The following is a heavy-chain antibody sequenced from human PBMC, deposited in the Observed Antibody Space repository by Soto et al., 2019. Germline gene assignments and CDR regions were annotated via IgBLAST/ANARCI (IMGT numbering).Heavy chain of an antibody. J-gene: IGHJ4*02. D-gene: IGHD5-18*01. CDR1: GYTFTHYY. V-gene: IGHV1-46*01. Sequence: ASVKVSCKASGYTFTHYYMHWVRQAPGQGLEWMGIINPNGGSTTYAQRFRAGFTMTRDTSTSTVYMELSSLRSEDSAVYYCATSVNSAMAFDYWGQGTLVTVSS. CDR3: ATSVNSAMAFDY. CDR2: INPNGGST.